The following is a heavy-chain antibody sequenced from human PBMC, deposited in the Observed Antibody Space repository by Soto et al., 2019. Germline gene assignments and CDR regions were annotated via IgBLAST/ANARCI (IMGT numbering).Heavy chain of an antibody. D-gene: IGHD2-2*01. J-gene: IGHJ5*01. V-gene: IGHV3-21*06. Sequence: EVQLVESGGGLVKPGGSLRLSCAASGFTFSRYGMNWLRQAPGKGLEWVASISSSTSYVYYADSVKGRFSTSRDNAKNILYLEMYALRNEDTAVYYCARDPSEGRVGNWFESWGKGTLVPVSS. CDR2: ISSSTSYV. CDR1: GFTFSRYG. CDR3: ARDPSEGRVGNWFES.